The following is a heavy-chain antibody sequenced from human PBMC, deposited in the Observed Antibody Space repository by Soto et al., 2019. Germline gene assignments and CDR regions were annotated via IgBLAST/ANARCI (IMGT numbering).Heavy chain of an antibody. CDR3: ATPVLKGDYFDY. CDR2: ISSSSSYI. CDR1: GFTFSSYS. Sequence: PGGSLRLSCAASGFTFSSYSMNWVRQAPGEGLEWVSSISSSSSYIYYADSVKGRFTISRDNAKNSLYLQMNSLRAEDTAVYYCATPVLKGDYFDYWGQGTLVTVSS. V-gene: IGHV3-21*01. J-gene: IGHJ4*02. D-gene: IGHD2-8*01.